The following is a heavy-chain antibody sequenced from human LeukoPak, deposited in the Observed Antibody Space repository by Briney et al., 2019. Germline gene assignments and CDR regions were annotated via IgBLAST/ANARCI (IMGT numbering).Heavy chain of an antibody. D-gene: IGHD6-13*01. CDR2: INHSGST. CDR3: GRQTTGYRSSWYSPRDN. Sequence: PSETLSLTCAVYGGSFSGYYWSWIRQPPGKGLEWIGEINHSGSTNYNSSLQSRVTISLNTSKRQLSLRLTSVTAADTAVYYCGRQTTGYRSSWYSPRDNWGQGTLVTVSS. V-gene: IGHV4-34*01. CDR1: GGSFSGYY. J-gene: IGHJ4*02.